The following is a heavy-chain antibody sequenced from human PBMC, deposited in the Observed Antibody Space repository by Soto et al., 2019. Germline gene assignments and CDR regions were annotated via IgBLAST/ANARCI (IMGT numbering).Heavy chain of an antibody. CDR1: GFNVGDYE. CDR3: ARGPYAMIF. CDR2: ITSGGTV. V-gene: IGHV3-48*03. Sequence: GGSLRLSCAVYGFNVGDYEMNWARQAPGKGLEWISMITSGGTVFYYSDSVRGRFAISRDESANSLHLQMDNLRAEDTAFYFCARGPYAMIFWGKATSVTLFS. J-gene: IGHJ6*04.